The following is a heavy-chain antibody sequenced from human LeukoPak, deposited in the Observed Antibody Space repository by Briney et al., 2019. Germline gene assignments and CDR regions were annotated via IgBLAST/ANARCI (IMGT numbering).Heavy chain of an antibody. J-gene: IGHJ4*02. CDR3: ARVGYCSSTSCTYYFDY. D-gene: IGHD2-2*03. CDR1: GGTFSSYA. Sequence: GSSVKVSCKASGGTFSSYAISWVRQAPGQGLEWMGWINAYNGNTKFAQKVQGRVTMTTDTSTSTAYMELRSLRSDDTAVYYCARVGYCSSTSCTYYFDYWGQGTLVTVSS. CDR2: INAYNGNT. V-gene: IGHV1-18*01.